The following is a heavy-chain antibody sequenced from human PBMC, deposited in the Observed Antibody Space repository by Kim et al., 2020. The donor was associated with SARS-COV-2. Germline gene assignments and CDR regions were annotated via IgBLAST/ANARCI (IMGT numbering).Heavy chain of an antibody. V-gene: IGHV4-31*03. D-gene: IGHD6-19*01. J-gene: IGHJ3*02. CDR2: IYYSGST. Sequence: SETLSLTCTVSGGSISSGGYYWSWIRQHPGKGLEWIGYIYYSGSTYYNPSLKSRVTISVDTSKNQFSLKLSSVTAADTAVYYCARARRGIVVDAFDIWGQETMVTVSS. CDR1: GGSISSGGYY. CDR3: ARARRGIVVDAFDI.